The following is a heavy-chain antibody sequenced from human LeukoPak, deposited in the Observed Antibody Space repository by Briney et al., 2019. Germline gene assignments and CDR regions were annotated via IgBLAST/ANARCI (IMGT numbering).Heavy chain of an antibody. CDR2: MNPNSGNT. D-gene: IGHD6-6*01. CDR1: GYTFTSYD. V-gene: IGHV1-8*03. Sequence: ASVKVSCKASGYTFTSYDINWVRQAPGQGLEWMGWMNPNSGNTVYAQKFQGRVTITRNTSISTAYMELSSLRSEDTAEYYCARGMNVEYSSSSVDYWGQGTLVTVSS. J-gene: IGHJ4*02. CDR3: ARGMNVEYSSSSVDY.